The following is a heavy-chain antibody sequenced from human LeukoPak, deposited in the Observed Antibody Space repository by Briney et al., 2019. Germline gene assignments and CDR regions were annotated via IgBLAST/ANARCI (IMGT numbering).Heavy chain of an antibody. Sequence: SETLSLTCAVYGGSFSGYYWSWIRQPPGKGLEWIGEINHSGSTNYNPSLKSRVTISVDTSKNQFSLKLSSVTAADTAVYYCARQRWSGYYFDYWGQGTLVTVSS. CDR1: GGSFSGYY. V-gene: IGHV4-34*01. J-gene: IGHJ4*02. CDR2: INHSGST. D-gene: IGHD3-3*01. CDR3: ARQRWSGYYFDY.